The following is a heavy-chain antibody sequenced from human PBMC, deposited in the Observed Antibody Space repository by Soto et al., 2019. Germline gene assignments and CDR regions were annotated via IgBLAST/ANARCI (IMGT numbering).Heavy chain of an antibody. CDR2: ISGSGGST. Sequence: GGSLRLSCAASGFTFSGYAMSWVRQAPGKGLEWVSAISGSGGSTYYADSVKGRFTISRDNSKNTLYLQMNSLRAEDTAVYYCAKDLGYCSGGSCYFDYWGQGTLVTVSS. CDR3: AKDLGYCSGGSCYFDY. D-gene: IGHD2-15*01. J-gene: IGHJ4*02. V-gene: IGHV3-23*01. CDR1: GFTFSGYA.